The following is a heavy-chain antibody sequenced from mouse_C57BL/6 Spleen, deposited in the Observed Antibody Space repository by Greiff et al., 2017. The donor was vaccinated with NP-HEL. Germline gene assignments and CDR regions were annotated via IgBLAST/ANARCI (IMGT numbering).Heavy chain of an antibody. CDR1: GYTFTSYW. CDR3: ASSRGLRHWYFEV. D-gene: IGHD2-2*01. V-gene: IGHV1-53*01. Sequence: QVQLKQPGTELVKPGASVKLSCKASGYTFTSYWMHWVKQRPGQGLEWIGNINPSNGGTNYNEKFKSKATLTVDKSSSTAYMQLSSLTSEDSAVYYCASSRGLRHWYFEVWGTGTTVTVSS. CDR2: INPSNGGT. J-gene: IGHJ1*03.